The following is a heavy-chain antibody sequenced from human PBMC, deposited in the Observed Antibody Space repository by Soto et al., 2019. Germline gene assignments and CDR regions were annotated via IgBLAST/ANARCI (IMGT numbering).Heavy chain of an antibody. J-gene: IGHJ5*01. D-gene: IGHD3-22*01. CDR3: ARLGGFYQSLDS. CDR1: GGSISSSTYY. CDR2: IYYTGTT. V-gene: IGHV4-61*05. Sequence: PSETLSLTCSVSGGSISSSTYYWGWMRQPPGKGLEWIGYIYYTGTTTYNPSIKSRVTISVDSSKNQFSLNLTSVSAADTAVYYCARLGGFYQSLDSWGQGTLVTVSS.